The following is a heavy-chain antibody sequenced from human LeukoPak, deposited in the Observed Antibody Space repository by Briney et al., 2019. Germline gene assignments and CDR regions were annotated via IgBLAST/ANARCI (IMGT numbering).Heavy chain of an antibody. J-gene: IGHJ4*02. CDR3: ARVVGRYYKIDF. D-gene: IGHD1-26*01. Sequence: PSETPSLTCAVYGGSFSDYYWTWIRQPPGKGLEWIGEIHHSGSTNYKPSLKSRVTISVDTSKNQFSLKLTSLTAADTAVYYCARVVGRYYKIDFWGQGTPVTVSS. CDR1: GGSFSDYY. CDR2: IHHSGST. V-gene: IGHV4-34*01.